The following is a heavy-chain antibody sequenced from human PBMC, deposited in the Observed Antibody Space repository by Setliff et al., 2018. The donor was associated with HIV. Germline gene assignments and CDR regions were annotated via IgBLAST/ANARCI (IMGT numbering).Heavy chain of an antibody. Sequence: LRLSCAASGFTFSSYAMSWVRQAPGKGLEWVSAISGSGGSTYYADSVKGRFTISRDNSKNTLYLQMNSLRPEDTAVYYCARVQQQLLQEDDYFDYWGQGTLVTVSS. D-gene: IGHD6-13*01. V-gene: IGHV3-23*01. CDR3: ARVQQQLLQEDDYFDY. CDR1: GFTFSSYA. CDR2: ISGSGGST. J-gene: IGHJ4*02.